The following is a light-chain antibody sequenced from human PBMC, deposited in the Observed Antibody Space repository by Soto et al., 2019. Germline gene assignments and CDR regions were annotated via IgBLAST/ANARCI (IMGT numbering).Light chain of an antibody. Sequence: DIPMTQSPSSVSASEGDRVTITCRASQGINNWLAWYQQKPGKAPKLLIYAASSLQSGVPSRFSGSGSGTDFTLTISSLQPEDFATYYCQHYNNYLYSFGQGTKLEIK. J-gene: IGKJ2*03. CDR1: QGINNW. CDR3: QHYNNYLYS. CDR2: AAS. V-gene: IGKV1D-16*01.